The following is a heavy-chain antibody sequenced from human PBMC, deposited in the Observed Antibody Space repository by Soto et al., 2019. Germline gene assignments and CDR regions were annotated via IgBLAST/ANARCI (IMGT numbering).Heavy chain of an antibody. CDR3: ARLLSDPDRNGYSDY. CDR2: VYPSDSDV. CDR1: GYRFSSSW. Sequence: GESRKISCPGTGYRFSSSWIGWVRQKPGKGLEWRGHVYPSDSDVRYSPAFEGQGTISADKSISTAYLQGSSLKASDPAMYYLARLLSDPDRNGYSDYLGQGTPVTVSS. D-gene: IGHD3-22*01. V-gene: IGHV5-51*01. J-gene: IGHJ4*02.